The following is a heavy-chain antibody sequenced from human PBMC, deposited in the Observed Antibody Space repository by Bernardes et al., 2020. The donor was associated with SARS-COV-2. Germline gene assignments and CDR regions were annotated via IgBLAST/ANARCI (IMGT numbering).Heavy chain of an antibody. CDR1: GITLSSNW. Sequence: GGSLRLSCAASGITLSSNWMHWVRQAPGKGLVWVSRISGDGSVTNYADPVKGRFIISRDNAKNTLYLQMNSLRDEDTAVYYCGSSSSTCCDQWGQGTLVTVSS. CDR3: GSSSSTCCDQ. CDR2: ISGDGSVT. D-gene: IGHD2-2*01. J-gene: IGHJ4*02. V-gene: IGHV3-74*01.